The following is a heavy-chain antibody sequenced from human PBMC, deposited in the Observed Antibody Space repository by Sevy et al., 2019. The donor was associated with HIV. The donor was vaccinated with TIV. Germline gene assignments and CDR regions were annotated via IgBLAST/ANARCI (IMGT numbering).Heavy chain of an antibody. D-gene: IGHD3-3*01. V-gene: IGHV3-33*01. J-gene: IGHJ5*02. Sequence: GGSLRLFCAASGFTFSSFGMHWVRQAPGKGLEWVAVIWYDGSNEYYADSVQGRFTISRDNSKNTLYLQMNSLRAGDTAVYFCARDWSGGSGGTCDHWGQGTLVTVSS. CDR3: ARDWSGGSGGTCDH. CDR1: GFTFSSFG. CDR2: IWYDGSNE.